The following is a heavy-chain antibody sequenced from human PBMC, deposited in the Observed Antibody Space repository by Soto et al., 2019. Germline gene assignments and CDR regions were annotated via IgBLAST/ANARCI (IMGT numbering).Heavy chain of an antibody. CDR1: GGSMSPYY. D-gene: IGHD6-13*01. Sequence: QVQLQESGPGLVRPSETLSLTCTVSGGSMSPYYWGWIRQPPGKGLEWIGYVYYSGSTNSNPSLKGRVTISAHTSRNQFSLTVTSVTAADTALYYCARRGKDMDSGTAHAFDVWGQGTMVTVSS. V-gene: IGHV4-59*08. CDR3: ARRGKDMDSGTAHAFDV. CDR2: VYYSGST. J-gene: IGHJ3*01.